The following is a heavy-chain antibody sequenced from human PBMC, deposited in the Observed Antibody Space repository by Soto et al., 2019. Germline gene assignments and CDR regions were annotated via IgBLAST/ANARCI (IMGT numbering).Heavy chain of an antibody. CDR2: IIPIFCTA. CDR3: SRRGSSFDP. Sequence: QVQLVQSGAEVKKPGSSVKVSCKASGGTFSSYAISWVRQAPGQGLECMGGIIPIFCTANYAQKFRGRVTIIAYESTSTAYMELSSLRSEDTVVYYWSRRGSSFDPWCQGTLVTVSA. D-gene: IGHD6-13*01. V-gene: IGHV1-69*01. J-gene: IGHJ5*02. CDR1: GGTFSSYA.